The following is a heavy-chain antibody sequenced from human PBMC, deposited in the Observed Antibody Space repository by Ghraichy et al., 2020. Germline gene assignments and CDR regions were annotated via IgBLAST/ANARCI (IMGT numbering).Heavy chain of an antibody. CDR1: GGSLISGTHY. V-gene: IGHV4-31*03. J-gene: IGHJ3*02. CDR2: ISHSGST. CDR3: ARTSFVRAFDI. D-gene: IGHD2/OR15-2a*01. Sequence: SETLSLTCTVSGGSLISGTHYWSWIRQHPGKGLEWIVYISHSGSTHDNPSLMGRVTISVETSKNQFSLNLSSVTAADTAVYYCARTSFVRAFDIWGQGTLVTVSS.